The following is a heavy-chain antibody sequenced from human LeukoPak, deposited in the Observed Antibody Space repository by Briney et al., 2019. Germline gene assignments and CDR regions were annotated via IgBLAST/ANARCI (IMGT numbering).Heavy chain of an antibody. CDR1: GFTFSGSA. D-gene: IGHD3-10*01. V-gene: IGHV3-73*01. CDR3: TGNYYGSGSYADFDY. Sequence: GGSLRLSCAASGFTFSGSALHWVPQASGKGLEWVGRIRSTANGYATAYAASVKGRFTISRDDSKNTAYLQMDSLKTEDTAVYYCTGNYYGSGSYADFDYWGQGTLVTVSS. J-gene: IGHJ4*02. CDR2: IRSTANGYAT.